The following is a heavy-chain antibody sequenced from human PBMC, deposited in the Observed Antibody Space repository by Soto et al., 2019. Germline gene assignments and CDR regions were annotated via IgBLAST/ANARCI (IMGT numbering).Heavy chain of an antibody. J-gene: IGHJ6*02. CDR3: ARDRRRGLFGVVHDGMDV. D-gene: IGHD3-3*01. CDR2: INSDGSST. V-gene: IGHV3-74*01. Sequence: EVQLVESGGGLVQPGGSLRLSCEDSGFTFSNYWMHWVRQTPGKGLVWVSRINSDGSSTSYADSVKGRFTISRDNAKNTLYLQMNSLRAEDTAVYYCARDRRRGLFGVVHDGMDVWGQGTTVTVSS. CDR1: GFTFSNYW.